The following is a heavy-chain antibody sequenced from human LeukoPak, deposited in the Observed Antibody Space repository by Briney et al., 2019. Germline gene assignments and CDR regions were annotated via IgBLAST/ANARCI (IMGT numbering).Heavy chain of an antibody. J-gene: IGHJ4*02. D-gene: IGHD2-2*01. CDR2: ISWDVADT. V-gene: IGHV3-43*01. Sequence: GGSLRLSCAASGFAFDDYTMHWVRQAPGKGLEWVSLISWDVADTNYADSVKGRFTISRDNSKNSLYLQMNSLRIEDTALYYCAKDFGTGYCSSTSCWENYLDYWGQGTLVTVSS. CDR1: GFAFDDYT. CDR3: AKDFGTGYCSSTSCWENYLDY.